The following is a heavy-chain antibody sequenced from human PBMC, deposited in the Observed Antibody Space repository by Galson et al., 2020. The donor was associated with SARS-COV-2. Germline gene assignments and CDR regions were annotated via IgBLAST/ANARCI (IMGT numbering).Heavy chain of an antibody. CDR3: TKPLPAVGGMDV. CDR1: VFSFDDYS. J-gene: IGHJ6*02. CDR2: ISSASLNK. D-gene: IGHD6-19*01. Sequence: GSLRLSCAASVFSFDDYSMNWVRQAPGKGLEWVSSISSASLNKYYADSVKGRFTISRDNAKNSLYLDMTSLRVEDTAMYYCTKPLPAVGGMDVWGQGTTVTVSS. V-gene: IGHV3-21*04.